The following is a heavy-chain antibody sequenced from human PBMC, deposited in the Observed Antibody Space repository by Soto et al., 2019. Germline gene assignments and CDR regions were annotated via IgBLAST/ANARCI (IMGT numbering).Heavy chain of an antibody. Sequence: SETLSLTCTVSGGSISSSSYYWGWIRQPPGKGLEWIGSIYYSGSTYYNPSLKSRVTISVDTSKNQFSLKLSSVTAADTAVYYCARLTDRTIFGVVSTYYFDYWGQGTLVTVSS. J-gene: IGHJ4*02. CDR1: GGSISSSSYY. CDR2: IYYSGST. D-gene: IGHD3-3*01. V-gene: IGHV4-39*01. CDR3: ARLTDRTIFGVVSTYYFDY.